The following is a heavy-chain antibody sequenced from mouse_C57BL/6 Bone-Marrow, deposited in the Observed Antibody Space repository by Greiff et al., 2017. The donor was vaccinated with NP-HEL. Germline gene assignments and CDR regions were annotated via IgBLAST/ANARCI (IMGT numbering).Heavy chain of an antibody. CDR3: ARAYGSSYLAWFAY. J-gene: IGHJ3*01. D-gene: IGHD1-1*01. CDR1: GYTFTSYG. Sequence: QVQLQQSGAELARPGASVKLSCKASGYTFTSYGISWVKQRTGQGLEWIGEIYPRSGNTYYNEKFKGKATLTVDKPSSTAYMQLSSRTSEDSAFDYCARAYGSSYLAWFAYWGQGTLVTVSA. CDR2: IYPRSGNT. V-gene: IGHV1-81*01.